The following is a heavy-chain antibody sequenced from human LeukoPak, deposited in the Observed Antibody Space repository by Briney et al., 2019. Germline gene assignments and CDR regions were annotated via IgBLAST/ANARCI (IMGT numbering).Heavy chain of an antibody. CDR2: ISGSGGST. V-gene: IGHV3-23*01. CDR1: GFTFSSYA. Sequence: GGSLRLSCAASGFTFSSYAMSWVRQAPGKGLEWVSAISGSGGSTYYADSVKGRFTISRDNSKNTLYLQMNGLRAEDTAVYYCAKKGVWELLSYYFDYWGQGTLVTVSS. CDR3: AKKGVWELLSYYFDY. J-gene: IGHJ4*02. D-gene: IGHD1-26*01.